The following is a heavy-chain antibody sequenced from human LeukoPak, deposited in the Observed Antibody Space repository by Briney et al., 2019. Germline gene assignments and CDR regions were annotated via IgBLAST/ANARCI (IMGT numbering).Heavy chain of an antibody. D-gene: IGHD3-9*01. Sequence: SGEGSCQAFGGTFSSYAIRWVRQGPGQGLGWGGGIIPIFGTANYAQKFQGRVTITADESTSTAYMELSSLRSEDTAVYYCARDRGQVLTGCFDYWGQGTLVTVSS. J-gene: IGHJ4*02. CDR1: GGTFSSYA. CDR2: IIPIFGTA. CDR3: ARDRGQVLTGCFDY. V-gene: IGHV1-69*01.